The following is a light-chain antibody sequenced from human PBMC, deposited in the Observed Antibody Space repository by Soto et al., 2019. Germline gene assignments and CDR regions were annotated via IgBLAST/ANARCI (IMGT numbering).Light chain of an antibody. Sequence: DIVLTQSPGPLSLSPGERATLSCRSSQSVSSNYLAWYQQKPGQAPRLIIYGASTRATSFPARFSGSGSGTDFTLTISSLQSEDFAVYYCQQYNNWPWTFGQGTKVDI. CDR1: QSVSSN. J-gene: IGKJ1*01. CDR2: GAS. CDR3: QQYNNWPWT. V-gene: IGKV3-15*01.